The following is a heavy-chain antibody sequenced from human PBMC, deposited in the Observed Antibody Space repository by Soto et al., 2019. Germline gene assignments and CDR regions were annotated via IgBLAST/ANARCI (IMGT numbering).Heavy chain of an antibody. CDR1: GFTFSSYG. CDR3: AKDGRGPYSSSWYDWFDP. V-gene: IGHV3-30*18. CDR2: ISYDGSNK. Sequence: QVQLVESGGGVVQPGRSLRLSCAASGFTFSSYGMHWVRQGPGKGLEWVAVISYDGSNKYYADSVKGRFTISRDNSKNPVYLPMNSLRAEDTAVYYCAKDGRGPYSSSWYDWFDPWGQGTLVTVSS. J-gene: IGHJ5*02. D-gene: IGHD6-13*01.